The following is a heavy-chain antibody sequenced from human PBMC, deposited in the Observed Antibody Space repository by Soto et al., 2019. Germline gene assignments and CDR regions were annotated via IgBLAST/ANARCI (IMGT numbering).Heavy chain of an antibody. D-gene: IGHD5-18*01. J-gene: IGHJ5*02. CDR3: ARDPGYGALDP. V-gene: IGHV3-30-3*01. CDR2: ISYDGSNK. Sequence: QVQLVESGGGVVQPGRSLRLSCAASGFTFSSYAMHWVRQAPGKGLEWVAVISYDGSNKYYADPVKGRLTISRDNSKNTLYLQMNSLRAEDTAVYYCARDPGYGALDPWGQGTLVTVSS. CDR1: GFTFSSYA.